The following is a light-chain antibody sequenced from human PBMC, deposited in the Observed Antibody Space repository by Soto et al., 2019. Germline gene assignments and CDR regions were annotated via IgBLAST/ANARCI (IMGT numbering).Light chain of an antibody. CDR3: QKYNSAPPL. CDR2: AAS. Sequence: DIQMTQSPSSLSASVGDRVTITCRASQGISTYLAWYQQKPGKVPKLLIYAASTFQSGVPSRFSGSGSGTDFTLTISSLQTEDVATYYCQKYNSAPPLFGGGTKVEIK. J-gene: IGKJ4*01. V-gene: IGKV1-27*01. CDR1: QGISTY.